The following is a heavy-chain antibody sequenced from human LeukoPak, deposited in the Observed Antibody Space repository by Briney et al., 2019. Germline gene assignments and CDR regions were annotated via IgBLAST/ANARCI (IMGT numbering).Heavy chain of an antibody. D-gene: IGHD6-13*01. J-gene: IGHJ5*02. CDR1: GGTFSRYA. CDR3: ARNGDSSSWYHEFDP. Sequence: ASVKVSCKASGGTFSRYAIRWVRQAPGQGLEWMVEIIPIFGTANYAQKFQGRVTITAKESTITAYMELSSLRSEDTAVNYCARNGDSSSWYHEFDPWGQGTLVTVSS. V-gene: IGHV1-69*13. CDR2: IIPIFGTA.